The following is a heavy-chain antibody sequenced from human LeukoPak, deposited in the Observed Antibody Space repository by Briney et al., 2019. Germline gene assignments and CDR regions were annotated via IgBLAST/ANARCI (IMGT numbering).Heavy chain of an antibody. J-gene: IGHJ4*02. D-gene: IGHD6-19*01. V-gene: IGHV4-61*10. CDR2: IYYSGST. CDR3: ARVRGGGWNDY. CDR1: GDSISSGNFY. Sequence: ETLSLTCTVSGDSISSGNFYYSWVRQTAGKGLEWIGYIYYSGSTNYNPSLKSRVTISVDTSKNQFSLKLSSVTAADTAVYYCARVRGGGWNDYWGQGTLVTVSS.